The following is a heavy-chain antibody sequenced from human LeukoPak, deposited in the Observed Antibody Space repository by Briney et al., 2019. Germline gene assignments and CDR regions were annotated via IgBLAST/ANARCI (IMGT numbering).Heavy chain of an antibody. D-gene: IGHD3-10*01. CDR2: LYSGSDT. CDR1: GFTVSTNY. V-gene: IGHV3-53*01. J-gene: IGHJ2*01. CDR3: ARVGDHFHWYLDL. Sequence: PGGSLRLSCAASGFTVSTNYMNWVRQAPGKGLEWVSILYSGSDTYYADSVKGRFTISRDSSKNILFLQMSNLRAEDTAVYYCARVGDHFHWYLDLWGRGTLVTVSS.